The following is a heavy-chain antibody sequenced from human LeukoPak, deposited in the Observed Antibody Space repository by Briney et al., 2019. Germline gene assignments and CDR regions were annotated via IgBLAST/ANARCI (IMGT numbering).Heavy chain of an antibody. CDR2: ISYDGSNK. J-gene: IGHJ4*02. Sequence: GGSLRLSCAASGFTFSSYAMHWVRQAPGKGLEWVAVISYDGSNKYYADSVKGRFTISRDNSKNTLYLQMNSLRAEDTAVYYCARVPRFSDYFDYWGQGTLVTVSS. D-gene: IGHD3-3*01. CDR1: GFTFSSYA. CDR3: ARVPRFSDYFDY. V-gene: IGHV3-30*04.